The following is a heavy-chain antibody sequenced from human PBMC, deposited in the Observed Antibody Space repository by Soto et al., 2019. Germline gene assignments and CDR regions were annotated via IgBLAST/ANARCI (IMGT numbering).Heavy chain of an antibody. Sequence: GESLKISCKGSGYGFTSYWIGWVRQMPGKGLEWMGIIYPGDSDTRYSPSFQGQVTISADKSISTAYLQWSSLKASDTAMYYCARHSSNCTNGVCYYYYGMDVWGQGTTVTVSS. CDR1: GYGFTSYW. CDR3: ARHSSNCTNGVCYYYYGMDV. CDR2: IYPGDSDT. J-gene: IGHJ6*02. V-gene: IGHV5-51*01. D-gene: IGHD2-8*01.